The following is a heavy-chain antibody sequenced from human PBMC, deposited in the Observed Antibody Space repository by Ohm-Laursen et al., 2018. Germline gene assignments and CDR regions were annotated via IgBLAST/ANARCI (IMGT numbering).Heavy chain of an antibody. V-gene: IGHV4-38-2*01. CDR3: AMDLAYCGGDCYL. Sequence: SQTLSLTCSVSGYSISSGYYWGWIRQPPGKGLEWIGNIYHSGSTYYNPSLKSRVTISVDTSKNQFSLKVSSVTAADTAVYYCAMDLAYCGGDCYLWGQGTLVTVSS. J-gene: IGHJ5*02. CDR1: GYSISSGYY. D-gene: IGHD2-21*02. CDR2: IYHSGST.